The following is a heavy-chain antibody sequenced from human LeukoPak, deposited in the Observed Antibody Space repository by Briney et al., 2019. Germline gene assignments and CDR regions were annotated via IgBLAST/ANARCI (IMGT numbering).Heavy chain of an antibody. CDR1: GFTFDDYA. D-gene: IGHD1-7*01. J-gene: IGHJ4*02. CDR3: ARTLGYNWNYGFGY. V-gene: IGHV3-43*02. CDR2: ISGDGGST. Sequence: GGSLRLSCAASGFTFDDYAMHWVRQTPGKGLEWVSLISGDGGSTYYADSVKGRFTISRDNSKNSLYLQMNSLRTEDTALYYCARTLGYNWNYGFGYWGQGTLVTVSS.